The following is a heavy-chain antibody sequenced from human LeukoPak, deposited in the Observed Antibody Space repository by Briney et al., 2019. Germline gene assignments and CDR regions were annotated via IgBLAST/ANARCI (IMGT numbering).Heavy chain of an antibody. V-gene: IGHV3-48*03. D-gene: IGHD3-10*01. J-gene: IGHJ4*02. CDR3: AKEVTMVRGVSTHFDY. CDR1: GFTFSSYE. CDR2: ISSSGSTI. Sequence: PGGSLRLSCAASGFTFSSYEMNWVRQAPGKGLEWVSYISSSGSTIYYADSVKGRFTISRDNAKNSLYLQMNSLRAEDTAVYYCAKEVTMVRGVSTHFDYWGQGTLVTVSS.